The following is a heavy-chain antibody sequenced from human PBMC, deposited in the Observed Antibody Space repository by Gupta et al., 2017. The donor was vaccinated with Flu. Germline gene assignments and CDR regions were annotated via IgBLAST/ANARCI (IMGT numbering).Heavy chain of an antibody. CDR3: ARQFVAASGDYYYYMDV. Sequence: RVWIRQPPWTGLEWSGSIYDTGSTYYNPSLKSRVTISVDTSKNQFSLRLSSVTAADTAVYYCARQFVAASGDYYYYMDVWGKGTTVTVSS. V-gene: IGHV4-39*01. CDR2: IYDTGST. J-gene: IGHJ6*03. D-gene: IGHD6-13*01.